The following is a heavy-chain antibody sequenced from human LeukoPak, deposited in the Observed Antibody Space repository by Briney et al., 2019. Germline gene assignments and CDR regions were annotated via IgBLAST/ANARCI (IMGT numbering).Heavy chain of an antibody. CDR2: ISGSGGST. CDR1: GFTFSSYA. J-gene: IGHJ4*02. Sequence: GGSLRLSCAASGFTFSSYAMSWVRQAPGKGLEWVSAISGSGGSTYYADSVKGRFTISRDNSKNTLYLQMNSLRAEDTAVYYCAKSGLDIVVVPAALDYWGQGPLVTVSS. V-gene: IGHV3-23*01. CDR3: AKSGLDIVVVPAALDY. D-gene: IGHD2-2*03.